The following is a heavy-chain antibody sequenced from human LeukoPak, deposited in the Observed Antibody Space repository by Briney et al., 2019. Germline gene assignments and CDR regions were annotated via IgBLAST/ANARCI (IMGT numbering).Heavy chain of an antibody. J-gene: IGHJ4*02. D-gene: IGHD3-10*01. CDR3: ASWPGAWYGEDS. V-gene: IGHV3-21*01. Sequence: GGSLRLSCAASGFTFSSYSMNWVRQAPGKGLEWVSSISSSSSYIYYADSVKGRFTISRDNAKNSLYLQMNSLRAEDTAVYYCASWPGAWYGEDSWGQGTLVTVSS. CDR2: ISSSSSYI. CDR1: GFTFSSYS.